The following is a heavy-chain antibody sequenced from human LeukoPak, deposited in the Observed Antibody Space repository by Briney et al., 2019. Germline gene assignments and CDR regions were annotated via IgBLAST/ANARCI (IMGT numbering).Heavy chain of an antibody. J-gene: IGHJ6*03. CDR1: GGSISSYY. CDR3: AGGVYRPSKHYYYYYMDV. CDR2: IYTSGST. V-gene: IGHV4-4*07. D-gene: IGHD1-1*01. Sequence: SETLSLTCTVSGGSISSYYWSWIRQPAGKGLEWIGRIYTSGSTNYNPSLKSRVTMSVDTSKNQFSLKLSSVTAADTAVYYCAGGVYRPSKHYYYYYMDVWGKGTTVTISS.